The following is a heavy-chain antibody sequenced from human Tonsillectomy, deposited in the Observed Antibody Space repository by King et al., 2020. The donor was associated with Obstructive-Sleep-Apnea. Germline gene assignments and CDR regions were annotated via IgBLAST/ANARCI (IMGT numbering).Heavy chain of an antibody. CDR1: GYSISSGYY. V-gene: IGHV4-38-2*02. J-gene: IGHJ5*02. Sequence: VQLQESGPGLVKPSETLSLTCTVSGYSISSGYYWGWIRQPPGKGLEWIGSIYHSGSTYYNPSLKSRGTISVDTSKNQFSLKLSSVTAADTAVYYCARETPSQTNWFDPWGQGTLVTVSS. CDR2: IYHSGST. CDR3: ARETPSQTNWFDP.